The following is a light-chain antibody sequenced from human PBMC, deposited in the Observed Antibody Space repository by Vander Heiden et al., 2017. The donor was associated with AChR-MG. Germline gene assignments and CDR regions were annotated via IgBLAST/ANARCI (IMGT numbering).Light chain of an antibody. CDR2: AAF. V-gene: IGKV1-39*01. J-gene: IGKJ1*01. Sequence: DIQMTQSPSSLSASVGDRVIITCRASQSISDYLHWYQQKPGKAPKLLISAAFTLHSGVPSRFTGSGSGTAYTLTFSSLQPEDFATYYCQQTYTTPWTFGLGTNVDIK. CDR3: QQTYTTPWT. CDR1: QSISDY.